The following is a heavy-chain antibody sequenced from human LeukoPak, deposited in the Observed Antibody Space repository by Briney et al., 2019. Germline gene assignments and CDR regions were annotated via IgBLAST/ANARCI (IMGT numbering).Heavy chain of an antibody. Sequence: GGSLRLSCAASGLIFSGSAMHWVRQASGKGLEWVGRIRSRPNNYATAYAASVKGRFTISRDDSKNTAYLQMNSLKTEDTAVYYCTRRYGANSWWFDPWGQGTLVTVSS. CDR3: TRRYGANSWWFDP. D-gene: IGHD4-23*01. CDR1: GLIFSGSA. V-gene: IGHV3-73*01. CDR2: IRSRPNNYAT. J-gene: IGHJ5*02.